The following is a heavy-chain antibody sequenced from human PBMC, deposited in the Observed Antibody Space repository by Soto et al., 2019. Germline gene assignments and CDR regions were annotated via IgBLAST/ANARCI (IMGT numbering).Heavy chain of an antibody. D-gene: IGHD2-2*01. CDR1: GYTFTSYA. CDR3: AREERRIVVVPAAIPPGGMDV. V-gene: IGHV1-3*01. J-gene: IGHJ6*02. Sequence: QVQLVQSGAEVKKPGASVKVSCKASGYTFTSYAMHWVRQAPGQRLEWVGWINAGNGNTKYSQKFQGRVTITRATCASTVYMELSSLRSEATSVYYCAREERRIVVVPAAIPPGGMDVWGQGTTVTVSS. CDR2: INAGNGNT.